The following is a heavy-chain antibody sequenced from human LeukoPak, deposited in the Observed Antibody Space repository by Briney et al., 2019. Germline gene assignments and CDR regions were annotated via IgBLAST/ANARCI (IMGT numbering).Heavy chain of an antibody. J-gene: IGHJ4*02. CDR3: ARPDGYNYEG. CDR2: IRYDGSNK. CDR1: GFTFSSYG. V-gene: IGHV3-30*02. Sequence: GGSLRLSCAASGFTFSSYGMHWVRQAPGKGLEWVAFIRYDGSNKYYADSVKGRFTISRDNSKNTLYLQMNSLRAEDTAVYYCARPDGYNYEGWGQGTLVTVSS. D-gene: IGHD5-24*01.